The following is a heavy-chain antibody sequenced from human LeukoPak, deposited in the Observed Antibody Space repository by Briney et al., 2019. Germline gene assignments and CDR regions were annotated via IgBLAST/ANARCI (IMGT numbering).Heavy chain of an antibody. D-gene: IGHD2-15*01. CDR2: ISAYNGNT. V-gene: IGHV1-18*01. CDR3: ARFRPRYCSGGSCFRRFDP. Sequence: GASVKVSCKASGYTLTSYGISWVRQAPGQGLEWMGWISAYNGNTNYAQKLQGRVTMTTDTSTSTAYMELRSLRSDDTAVYYCARFRPRYCSGGSCFRRFDPWGQGTLVTVSS. CDR1: GYTLTSYG. J-gene: IGHJ5*02.